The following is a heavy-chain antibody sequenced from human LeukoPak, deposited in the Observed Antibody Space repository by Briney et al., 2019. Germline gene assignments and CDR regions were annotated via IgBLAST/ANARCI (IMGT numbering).Heavy chain of an antibody. Sequence: PSETLSLTCTVSGDSISSGDYYWSWIRQPAGKGLEWIGRISSSGSTNYNPSLKSRVTISVDTSKNQFSLKLSSVTAADTAVYYCARKYSSGHNDYWGQGTLVTVSS. CDR1: GDSISSGDYY. CDR2: ISSSGST. J-gene: IGHJ4*02. D-gene: IGHD6-19*01. V-gene: IGHV4-61*02. CDR3: ARKYSSGHNDY.